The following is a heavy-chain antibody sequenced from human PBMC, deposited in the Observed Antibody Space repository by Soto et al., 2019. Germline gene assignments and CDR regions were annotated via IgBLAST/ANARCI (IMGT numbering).Heavy chain of an antibody. D-gene: IGHD2-2*01. CDR3: ARFLGSATSLYYFDY. CDR2: IYWDDDT. V-gene: IGHV2-5*02. CDR1: GFSLTGSGVG. Sequence: QITLKESGPTLVKPTQTLTLTCTFSGFSLTGSGVGVGWIRQPPGKALEWLALIYWDDDTRYSPSLKSRLTITKDTSKIQVALTVTNMDPVDTATYYCARFLGSATSLYYFDYWGQGTLVTFSS. J-gene: IGHJ4*02.